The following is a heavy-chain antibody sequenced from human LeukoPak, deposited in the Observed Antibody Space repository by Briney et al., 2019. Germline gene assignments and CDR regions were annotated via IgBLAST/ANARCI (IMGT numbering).Heavy chain of an antibody. CDR3: ATRAYCSSTSCYSSGY. CDR2: INHSGST. CDR1: GGSFSGYY. D-gene: IGHD2-2*01. Sequence: PSETLSLTCAVYGGSFSGYYWSWIRQPPGKGLEWIGEINHSGSTNYNPSLKSRVTISVDTSKNQFSLKLSSVTAADTAVYYCATRAYCSSTSCYSSGYWGQGTLVTVSS. V-gene: IGHV4-34*01. J-gene: IGHJ4*02.